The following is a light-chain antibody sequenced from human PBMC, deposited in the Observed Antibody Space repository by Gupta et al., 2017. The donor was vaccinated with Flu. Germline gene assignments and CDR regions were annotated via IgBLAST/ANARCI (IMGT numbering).Light chain of an antibody. J-gene: IGLJ3*02. CDR3: CLYAGSVTFVV. CDR2: EVT. Sequence: WYQHHPGNAPKLIIYEVTKRPSGFSNRFSGSKSGNTASLTISGLQADDEADYYCCLYAGSVTFVVFGGGPKLTVL. V-gene: IGLV2-23*02.